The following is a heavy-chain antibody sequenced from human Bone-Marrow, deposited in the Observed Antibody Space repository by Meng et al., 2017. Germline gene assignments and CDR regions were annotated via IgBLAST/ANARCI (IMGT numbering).Heavy chain of an antibody. D-gene: IGHD1-26*01. Sequence: GESLKISCAASGFTFSSYAMSWVRQAPGKGLEWVSAISGSGGSTYYADSVKGRFTISRDNSKNTLYLQMNSLRAEDTAVYYCARTANSGSSYYFDYWGQGTLVTVSS. V-gene: IGHV3-23*01. J-gene: IGHJ4*02. CDR3: ARTANSGSSYYFDY. CDR2: ISGSGGST. CDR1: GFTFSSYA.